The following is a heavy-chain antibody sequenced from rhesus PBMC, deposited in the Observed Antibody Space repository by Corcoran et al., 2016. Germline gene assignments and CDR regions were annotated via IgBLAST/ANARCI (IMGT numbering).Heavy chain of an antibody. CDR1: GYTFTDYY. CDR2: VDPEEGEA. Sequence: VQLVQSGAEVKKPGSSVKISCKASGYTFTDYYLHWVRQAPGKGLERMGRVDPEEGEAIHAQKCQDRVTNTADTSTDTAYMGLSSLRSEDTAVYYCAKGVRQLENLYYWGQGVLVTVSS. J-gene: IGHJ4*01. CDR3: AKGVRQLENLYY. D-gene: IGHD6-25*01. V-gene: IGHV1-111*02.